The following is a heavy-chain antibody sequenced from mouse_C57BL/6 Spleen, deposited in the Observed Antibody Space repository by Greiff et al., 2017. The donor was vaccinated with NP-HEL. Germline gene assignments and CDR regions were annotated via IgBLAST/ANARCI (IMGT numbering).Heavy chain of an antibody. Sequence: VQLQQSGAELVKPGASVKLSCKASGYTFTSYWMQWVKLRPGQGLEWIGEIDPSDSYTNYNQKFKGKATLTVDTSSSTAYMQLSSLTSEDSAVYYCARGGGDGFAYWGQGTLVTVSA. D-gene: IGHD3-3*01. CDR1: GYTFTSYW. CDR3: ARGGGDGFAY. V-gene: IGHV1-50*01. CDR2: IDPSDSYT. J-gene: IGHJ3*01.